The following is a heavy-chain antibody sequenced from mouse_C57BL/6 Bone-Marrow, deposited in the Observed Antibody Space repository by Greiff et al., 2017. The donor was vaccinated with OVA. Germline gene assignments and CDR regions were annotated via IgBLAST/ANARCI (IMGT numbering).Heavy chain of an antibody. CDR3: ARVDY. V-gene: IGHV1-82*01. CDR1: GYAFSSSW. Sequence: VKLQESGPELVKPGASVKISCKASGYAFSSSWMNWVKQRPGKGLEWIGRIYPGAGDTNYNGKFKGKATLTADKSSSTAYMQLSSLTSGDSAVYFCARVDYWGQGTTLTVSS. CDR2: IYPGAGDT. J-gene: IGHJ2*01.